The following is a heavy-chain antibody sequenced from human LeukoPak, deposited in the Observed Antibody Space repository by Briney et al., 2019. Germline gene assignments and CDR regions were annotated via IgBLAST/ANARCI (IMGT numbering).Heavy chain of an antibody. CDR2: ISHSSSTI. J-gene: IGHJ4*02. CDR1: GFIFRDYY. CDR3: ARDYVWGSSSDY. Sequence: PGESLRLSXAASGFIFRDYYMSWIRQAPGKGLEWVSYISHSSSTIHYADSVRGRFTISRDNAKSSLYLQMNSLRVEDTAVYFCARDYVWGSSSDYWGQGILVTVSS. V-gene: IGHV3-11*04. D-gene: IGHD3-16*01.